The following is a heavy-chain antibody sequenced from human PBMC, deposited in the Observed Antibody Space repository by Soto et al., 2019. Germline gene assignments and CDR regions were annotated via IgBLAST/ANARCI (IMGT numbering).Heavy chain of an antibody. Sequence: GASVKVSCKVSGYTLTELSMHWVRQAPGKGLEWMGGFDPEDGETIYAQKFQGRVTMTEDTSTDTAYMELSSLRSEDTAVYYCATDLLDIVATTYLHRFDYWGQGTLVTVSS. CDR2: FDPEDGET. V-gene: IGHV1-24*01. D-gene: IGHD5-12*01. CDR3: ATDLLDIVATTYLHRFDY. CDR1: GYTLTELS. J-gene: IGHJ4*02.